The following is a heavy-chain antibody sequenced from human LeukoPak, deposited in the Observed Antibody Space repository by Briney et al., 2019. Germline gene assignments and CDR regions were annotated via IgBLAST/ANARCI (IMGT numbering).Heavy chain of an antibody. Sequence: GGSLRLSCEASGFTFSTFAMIWVRQPPGKGLEWVSSIFPSGGEIHYADSVRGRFTISRDNSKNSLYLQMNSLRAEDTAFYYCARYLWGGNSPFDYWGQGTLVTVSS. CDR2: IFPSGGEI. CDR3: ARYLWGGNSPFDY. V-gene: IGHV3-23*01. J-gene: IGHJ4*02. D-gene: IGHD4-23*01. CDR1: GFTFSTFA.